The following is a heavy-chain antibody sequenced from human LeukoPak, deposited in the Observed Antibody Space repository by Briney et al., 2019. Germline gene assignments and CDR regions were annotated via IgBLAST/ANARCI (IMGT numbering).Heavy chain of an antibody. J-gene: IGHJ6*02. CDR2: ISYDGSNK. D-gene: IGHD2-15*01. CDR1: GFTFSSYA. V-gene: IGHV3-30-3*01. CDR3: ARGGGSPHYYYGMDV. Sequence: GGSLRLSCAASGFTFSSYAMPWVRQAPGKGLEWVAVISYDGSNKYYADSVKGRFTISRDNSKNTLYLQMNSLRAEDTAVYYCARGGGSPHYYYGMDVWGQGTTVTVSS.